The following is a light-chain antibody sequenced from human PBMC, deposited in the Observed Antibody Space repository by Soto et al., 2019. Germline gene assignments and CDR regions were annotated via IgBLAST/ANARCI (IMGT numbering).Light chain of an antibody. V-gene: IGLV2-14*01. CDR1: MRDVGAYNL. J-gene: IGLJ2*01. CDR3: SSYTSKSSLI. CDR2: EVR. Sequence: QSALTQPASVSGSPGQSITISCAGTMRDVGAYNLVSCYQQHPGRAPQLIISEVRNRPSRISFRFSGSKSGNTASLTISGLQAEHEADYYCSSYTSKSSLIFGGGTMLTVL.